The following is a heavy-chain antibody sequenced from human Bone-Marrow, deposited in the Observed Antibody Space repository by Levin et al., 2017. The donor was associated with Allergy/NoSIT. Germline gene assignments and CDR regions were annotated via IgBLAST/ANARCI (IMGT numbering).Heavy chain of an antibody. D-gene: IGHD3-22*01. Sequence: PGGSLRLSCAASGFIFSGYGMNWVRQAPGKGLEWVSGISGSGDNRNYAESVKGRFTISRDNSKNTLYLQMDSLRVEDTAVYYCAGRISGYYQAFNYWGQGTLVTVSS. CDR2: ISGSGDNR. CDR1: GFIFSGYG. V-gene: IGHV3-23*01. J-gene: IGHJ4*02. CDR3: AGRISGYYQAFNY.